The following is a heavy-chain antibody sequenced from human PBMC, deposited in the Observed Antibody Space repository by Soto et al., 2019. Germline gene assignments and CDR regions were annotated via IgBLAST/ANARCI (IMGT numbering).Heavy chain of an antibody. CDR1: GFTVSSNY. V-gene: IGHV3-53*01. CDR3: TRERFLEWLVGVRFWAFDN. D-gene: IGHD3-3*01. Sequence: PGGSLRLSCAASGFTVSSNYMNWVRQATGKGLEWVSVIYSDDRTYYADSAKGRFTISRDNSKNTVYLQLNSLRAEDTAVYYCTRERFLEWLVGVRFWAFDNWGQGTMVPVSS. J-gene: IGHJ3*02. CDR2: IYSDDRT.